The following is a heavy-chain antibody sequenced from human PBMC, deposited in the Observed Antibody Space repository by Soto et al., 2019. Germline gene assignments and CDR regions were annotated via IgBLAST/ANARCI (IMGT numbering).Heavy chain of an antibody. CDR3: ARSGDNYNRLDY. CDR2: SSNSGTFS. Sequence: VGSLRLSCEGSGFTFSDYYISWIRQAPGKGLEWISYSSNSGTFSRYADSVKGRFSISRDNTKNLLYLQMNSLRAEDTAVYYCARSGDNYNRLDYWGQGTPVTVSS. V-gene: IGHV3-11*06. J-gene: IGHJ4*02. CDR1: GFTFSDYY. D-gene: IGHD1-1*01.